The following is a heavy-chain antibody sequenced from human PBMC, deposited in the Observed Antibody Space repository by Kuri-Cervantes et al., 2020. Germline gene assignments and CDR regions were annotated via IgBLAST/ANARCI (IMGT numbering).Heavy chain of an antibody. CDR1: GYTFTSYD. V-gene: IGHV1-8*01. Sequence: GESLKISCKASGYTFTSYDINWVRQATGQGLEWMGWMNPNSGNTGYAQKFQGRVTMTRNTSISTAYMELSSLRSEDTAVYYCARVLGVGVGGLRSWGYWGQGTLVTVSS. CDR2: MNPNSGNT. D-gene: IGHD3-16*01. J-gene: IGHJ4*02. CDR3: ARVLGVGVGGLRSWGY.